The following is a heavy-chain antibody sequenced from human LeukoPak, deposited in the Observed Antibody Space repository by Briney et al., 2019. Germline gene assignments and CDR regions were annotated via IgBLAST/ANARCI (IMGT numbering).Heavy chain of an antibody. CDR3: ATSPHTDAFDI. V-gene: IGHV4-61*02. J-gene: IGHJ3*02. CDR1: GGSISSGSYY. CDR2: IYTSGST. Sequence: SQTLSLTCTVSGGSISSGSYYWRWLRQPAGKGLEWIGRIYTSGSTNYNPSLKSRVTISVDTSKNQFSLKLSSVTAADMAVYYCATSPHTDAFDIWGQGTMVTVSS.